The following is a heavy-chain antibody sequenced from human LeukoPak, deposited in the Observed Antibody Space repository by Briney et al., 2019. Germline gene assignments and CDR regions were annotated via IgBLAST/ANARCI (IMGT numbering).Heavy chain of an antibody. Sequence: ASVKVSCMASGYTFTSYDINWVRQATGQGLEWMGWMNPNSGNTGYAQKFQGRVTMTRNTSISTAYMELSSLRSEDTVVYYCARAGVGEAVGYYFDYWGQGTLVTVSS. CDR2: MNPNSGNT. CDR3: ARAGVGEAVGYYFDY. J-gene: IGHJ4*02. D-gene: IGHD6-19*01. CDR1: GYTFTSYD. V-gene: IGHV1-8*01.